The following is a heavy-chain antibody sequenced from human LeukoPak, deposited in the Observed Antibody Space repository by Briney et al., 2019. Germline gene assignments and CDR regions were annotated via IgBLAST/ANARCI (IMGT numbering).Heavy chain of an antibody. CDR1: GGSISSSSYY. CDR3: ARDSRLYYDFWSGYSYFDY. V-gene: IGHV4-39*07. CDR2: IYYSGST. D-gene: IGHD3-3*01. Sequence: SDTLSLTCTVSGGSISSSSYYWGWIRQPPGKGLEWIGSIYYSGSTYYNPSLKSRVTISVDTSKNQFSLKLSSVTAADTAVYYCARDSRLYYDFWSGYSYFDYWGQGTLVTVSS. J-gene: IGHJ4*02.